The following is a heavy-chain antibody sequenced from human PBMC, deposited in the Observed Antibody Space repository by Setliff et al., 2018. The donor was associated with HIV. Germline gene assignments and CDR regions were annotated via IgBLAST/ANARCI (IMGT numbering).Heavy chain of an antibody. D-gene: IGHD6-19*01. J-gene: IGHJ6*03. V-gene: IGHV4-59*11. CDR2: ISHSGNT. Sequence: SETLSLTCTVSGDSINTHYWSWIRQPPGKGLEWIGCISHSGNTNFNPSLNSRVTISLDTSKNQFSLRLTSLTAADTAVYYCARGRTQWPNYNYMDVWGKGTTVTVSS. CDR3: ARGRTQWPNYNYMDV. CDR1: GDSINTHY.